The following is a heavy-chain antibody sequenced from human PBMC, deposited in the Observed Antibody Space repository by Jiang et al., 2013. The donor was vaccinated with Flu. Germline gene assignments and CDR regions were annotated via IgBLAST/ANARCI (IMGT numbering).Heavy chain of an antibody. CDR1: SVSSNSAA. V-gene: IGHV6-1*01. D-gene: IGHD1-26*01. Sequence: SVSSNSAAWTRIRQSPSRGLEWLGRTYFRSNGMMIMAPICGESITIILDTSKNQFSLQMSSVTPEDTAVYYCARGLYSGNYYYHDYWGQGTLVTVSS. CDR3: ARGLYSGNYYYHDY. CDR2: TYFRSNGM. J-gene: IGHJ4*02.